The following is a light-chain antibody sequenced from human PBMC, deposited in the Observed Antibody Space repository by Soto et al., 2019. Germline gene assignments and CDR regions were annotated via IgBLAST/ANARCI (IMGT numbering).Light chain of an antibody. J-gene: IGLJ2*01. CDR1: SSNIGNNY. Sequence: QSVLTQPPSVSAAPGQKVTISCSGSSSNIGNNYVPWYQQLPGATPRLLIYDDDERPSGMPDRFSGSKSGTSATLAITGLQTGDEADYYCGTWDSSLSAGQIGEGTKLTVL. CDR3: GTWDSSLSAGQ. V-gene: IGLV1-51*01. CDR2: DDD.